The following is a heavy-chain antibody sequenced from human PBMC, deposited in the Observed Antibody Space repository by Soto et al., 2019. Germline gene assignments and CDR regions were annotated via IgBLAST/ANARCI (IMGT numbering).Heavy chain of an antibody. D-gene: IGHD6-19*01. CDR3: ARGDSSGWSRGGFDY. CDR2: TSYRSKWYK. J-gene: IGHJ4*02. CDR1: GDSVSSNSAA. Sequence: SQTLSLTCALSGDSVSSNSAAWNWIRQSPSRGLEWLGRTSYRSKWYKDYAVSVKSRITINPDTSKNQFSLQLNSVAPEDTAVYYCARGDSSGWSRGGFDYWGQGTLVTVSS. V-gene: IGHV6-1*01.